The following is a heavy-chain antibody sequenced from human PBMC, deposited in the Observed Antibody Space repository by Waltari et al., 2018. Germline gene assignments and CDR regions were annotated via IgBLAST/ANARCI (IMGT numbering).Heavy chain of an antibody. V-gene: IGHV1-2*06. Sequence: VHLVQSGDAVKEPGASVKVSCKAAGHTFSGDYIHWVRQAPGQGVEWMGRISTNRGTTNYAQKFQGRVTMTRDTSISTAYMEVNSLRAEDTAVYYCAREYYTHFDYWGQGTLVTVSS. D-gene: IGHD3-10*01. CDR3: AREYYTHFDY. J-gene: IGHJ4*02. CDR1: GHTFSGDY. CDR2: ISTNRGTT.